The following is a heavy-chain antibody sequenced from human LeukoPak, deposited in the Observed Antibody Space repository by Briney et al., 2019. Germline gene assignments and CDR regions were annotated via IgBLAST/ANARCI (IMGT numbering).Heavy chain of an antibody. D-gene: IGHD3-22*01. Sequence: SGPTLVNPTQTLTLTCTFSGFSLSTSGVGVGWIRQPPGKVLECLAFIFWNDDKRYSPSLKSRLTITKDTSKNQVVLTMTNMDPVDTATYYCALQTYYYDSSGYSHAFDIWGQGTMVTVSS. CDR3: ALQTYYYDSSGYSHAFDI. J-gene: IGHJ3*02. CDR1: GFSLSTSGVG. V-gene: IGHV2-5*01. CDR2: IFWNDDK.